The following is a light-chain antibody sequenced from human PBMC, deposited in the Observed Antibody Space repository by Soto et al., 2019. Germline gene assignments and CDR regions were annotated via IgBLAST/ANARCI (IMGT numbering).Light chain of an antibody. Sequence: EIVMTQSPATLSVSPGERATISCRASQSVSSNLAWYQQKPGQAPRLLIYDASTRATGIPARFSGSGSGTEFTPTISSLQSEDVAVYYCQQYNNWWTFGQGTKVEIK. CDR3: QQYNNWWT. V-gene: IGKV3-15*01. CDR2: DAS. J-gene: IGKJ1*01. CDR1: QSVSSN.